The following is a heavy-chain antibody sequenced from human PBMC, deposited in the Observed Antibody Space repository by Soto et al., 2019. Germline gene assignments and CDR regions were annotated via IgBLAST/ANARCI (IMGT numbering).Heavy chain of an antibody. V-gene: IGHV1-8*01. CDR1: GYTFTSYD. Sequence: GASVKVSCKASGYTFTSYDINWVRQATGQGLEWMGWMNPNSGNTGYAQKFQGRVTMTANKSTSTACMELSSLRSEDTAVYYCARGKHLPDILTGFDLSDKHNYYYNYMDVWGKGTTVTVSS. CDR2: MNPNSGNT. J-gene: IGHJ6*03. CDR3: ARGKHLPDILTGFDLSDKHNYYYNYMDV. D-gene: IGHD3-9*01.